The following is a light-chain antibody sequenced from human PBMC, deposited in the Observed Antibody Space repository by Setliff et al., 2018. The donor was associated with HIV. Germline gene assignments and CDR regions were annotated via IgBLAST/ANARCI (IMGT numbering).Light chain of an antibody. J-gene: IGLJ1*01. Sequence: LTQPLSVSGSLGQSVTISCTGTSSDVGGFIRVSWYQQPPRTAPKLMIYDVNNRPSGVPDRFSGSKSGNTASLTISRLQAEDEADYYCSSYTSTNTWVFGTGTKVTVL. V-gene: IGLV2-18*02. CDR3: SSYTSTNTWV. CDR1: SSDVGGFIR. CDR2: DVN.